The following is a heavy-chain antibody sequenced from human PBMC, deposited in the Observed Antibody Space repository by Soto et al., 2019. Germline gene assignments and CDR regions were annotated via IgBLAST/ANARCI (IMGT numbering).Heavy chain of an antibody. CDR1: GFTFSSYS. V-gene: IGHV3-48*02. D-gene: IGHD5-12*01. CDR2: ISSSSSTI. Sequence: GGSLRLSCAASGFTFSSYSMNWVRQAPGKGLEWVSYISSSSSTIYYADSVKGRFTISRDNAKNSLYLQMNSLRDEDTAVYYCARDEVYSGYDPYAFDIWGQGTMVTVSS. J-gene: IGHJ3*02. CDR3: ARDEVYSGYDPYAFDI.